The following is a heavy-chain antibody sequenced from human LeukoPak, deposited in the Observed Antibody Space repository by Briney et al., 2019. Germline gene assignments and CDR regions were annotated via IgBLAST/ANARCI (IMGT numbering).Heavy chain of an antibody. V-gene: IGHV4-39*07. J-gene: IGHJ4*02. Sequence: SETLSLTCTVSGGSISSNSYYWGWIRQPPGKGLEWIGSIYYSGSTYYNPSLKSRVTISVDTSKNQFSLKLSSVTAADTAVYYCARDSLTGTTKPLDYWGQGTLVTVSS. CDR3: ARDSLTGTTKPLDY. D-gene: IGHD1-7*01. CDR2: IYYSGST. CDR1: GGSISSNSYY.